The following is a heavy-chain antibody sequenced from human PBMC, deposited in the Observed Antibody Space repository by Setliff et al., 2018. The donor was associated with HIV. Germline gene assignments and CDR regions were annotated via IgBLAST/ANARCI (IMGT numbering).Heavy chain of an antibody. CDR1: NYILTSYH. CDR3: ARVSGAGTLNSYFYYMDV. D-gene: IGHD6-13*01. CDR2: INTKTGDP. Sequence: ASVKVSCKASNYILTSYHMIWVRQAPGQGLEWMGWINTKTGDPTYAQGFPGRFVFSLDTSVGTAYLQISSLKADDSAMYYCARVSGAGTLNSYFYYMDVWGQGTMVTVSS. J-gene: IGHJ6*02. V-gene: IGHV7-4-1*02.